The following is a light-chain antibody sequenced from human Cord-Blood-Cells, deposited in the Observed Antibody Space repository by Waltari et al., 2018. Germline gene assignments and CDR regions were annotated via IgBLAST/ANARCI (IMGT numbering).Light chain of an antibody. CDR3: QQYYSTPWT. CDR1: QSVLYTSNNKNY. CDR2: WAS. J-gene: IGKJ1*01. V-gene: IGKV4-1*01. Sequence: DIVMTQSPDSLAVPLGERATIHCKSSQSVLYTSNNKNYLAWYPQKPGQPPKLLIYWASTRESGVPDRFSGSGSGTDFTLTISSLQAEDVAVYYCQQYYSTPWTFGQGTKVEIK.